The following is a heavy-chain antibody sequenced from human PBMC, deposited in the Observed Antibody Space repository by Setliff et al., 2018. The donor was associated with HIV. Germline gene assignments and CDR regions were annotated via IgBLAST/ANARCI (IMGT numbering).Heavy chain of an antibody. CDR2: MNPNSGST. CDR3: TSKVYCTNGVCLDAFDI. V-gene: IGHV1-8*01. J-gene: IGHJ3*02. D-gene: IGHD2-8*01. Sequence: ASVKVSCKASGYTFTSYDINWVRQAPGRGLEWMGWMNPNSGSTDYAQRFQGRVTISRDTSISTTYMELSSLTSEDTAVYYCTSKVYCTNGVCLDAFDIWGQGTMVTVSS. CDR1: GYTFTSYD.